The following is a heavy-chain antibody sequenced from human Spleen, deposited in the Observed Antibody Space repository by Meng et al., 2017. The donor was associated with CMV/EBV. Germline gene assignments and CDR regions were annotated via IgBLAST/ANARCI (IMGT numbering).Heavy chain of an antibody. CDR1: GFTFGSYS. CDR3: ARDLRSRGVGHCSSSSCYVSDY. CDR2: ITSGGYV. J-gene: IGHJ4*02. V-gene: IGHV3-21*01. D-gene: IGHD2-2*01. Sequence: GGSLRLSCAASGFTFGSYSMTWVRQAPGKGLEWVSSITSGGYVSYADSVEGRFTISRDNAKNSLYLQMNSLRAEDTGVYYCARDLRSRGVGHCSSSSCYVSDYWGQGTLVTVSS.